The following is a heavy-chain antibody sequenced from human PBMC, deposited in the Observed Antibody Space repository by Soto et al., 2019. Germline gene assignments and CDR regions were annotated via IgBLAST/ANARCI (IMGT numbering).Heavy chain of an antibody. Sequence: GASVKVSCKASGGTFSSYAISWVRQAPGQGLEWMGGIIPIFGTANYAQKFQGRVTITADESTSTAYMELSSLRPEGTAVYYCASIDTALVDYWGQGTPVTVYS. CDR3: ASIDTALVDY. CDR2: IIPIFGTA. CDR1: GGTFSSYA. V-gene: IGHV1-69*13. J-gene: IGHJ4*02. D-gene: IGHD5-18*01.